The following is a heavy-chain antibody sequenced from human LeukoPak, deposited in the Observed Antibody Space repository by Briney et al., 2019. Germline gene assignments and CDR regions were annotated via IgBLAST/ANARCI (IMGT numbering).Heavy chain of an antibody. CDR1: GGSFSGYY. J-gene: IGHJ3*02. Sequence: PSETLSLTCAVYGGSFSGYYWSWIRQPPGKGLEWIGEINHSGSTNYNPSLKSRVTVSVDTSKNQFSLKLSSVTAADTAVYYCARAITMVRGLIWGQGTMVTVSS. CDR2: INHSGST. V-gene: IGHV4-34*01. D-gene: IGHD3-10*01. CDR3: ARAITMVRGLI.